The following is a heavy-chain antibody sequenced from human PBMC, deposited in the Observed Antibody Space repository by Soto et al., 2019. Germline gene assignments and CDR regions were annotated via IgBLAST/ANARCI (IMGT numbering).Heavy chain of an antibody. CDR3: AHRHSGSSSPPYDAFDI. D-gene: IGHD1-26*01. J-gene: IGHJ3*02. V-gene: IGHV2-5*02. CDR2: IYWDDDK. Sequence: QITLKESGPPLVKPTQTLTLTCTFSGFSLSTSGVGVGWIRQPPGKALEWLALIYWDDDKRYSPSLKSRLTITKXXSXNXXVLTMTNMDPVDTATYYCAHRHSGSSSPPYDAFDIWGQGTMVTVSS. CDR1: GFSLSTSGVG.